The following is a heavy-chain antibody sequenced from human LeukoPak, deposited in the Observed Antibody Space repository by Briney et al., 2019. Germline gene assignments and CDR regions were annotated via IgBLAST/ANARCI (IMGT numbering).Heavy chain of an antibody. V-gene: IGHV3-23*01. CDR3: ARGPYGDYYFDS. D-gene: IGHD4-17*01. J-gene: IGHJ4*02. Sequence: GGSLRLSCAASGFTFSSYAMNWVRQAPGKGLEWVSGISGNGDSTYYADSVKGRFTISRDNSRNRMYLQMYSLRAEDSAIFYCARGPYGDYYFDSWGQGTLVTVSS. CDR1: GFTFSSYA. CDR2: ISGNGDST.